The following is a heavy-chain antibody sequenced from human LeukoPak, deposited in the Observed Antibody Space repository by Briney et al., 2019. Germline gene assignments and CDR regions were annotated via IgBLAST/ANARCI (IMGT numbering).Heavy chain of an antibody. CDR2: ISSSSSTI. CDR1: GFTFSSYS. D-gene: IGHD3-10*01. Sequence: QPGGSLRLSCAASGFTFSSYSMNWVRQAPGKGLEWVSYISSSSSTIYYADSVKGRFTISRDNAKNSLYLQMNSLRAEDTAVYYCARGVGSGSYCAFDIWGQGTMVTVSS. V-gene: IGHV3-48*01. CDR3: ARGVGSGSYCAFDI. J-gene: IGHJ3*02.